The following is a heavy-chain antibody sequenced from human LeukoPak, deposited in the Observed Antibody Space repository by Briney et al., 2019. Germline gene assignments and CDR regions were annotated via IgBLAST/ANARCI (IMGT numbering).Heavy chain of an antibody. Sequence: GGSLRLSCAASGFTFSSYGMHWVRQAPGKGLEWVAFIRYDGSNKYYADSVKGRFTISRDNSKNTLYLQMNSLRAEDTAVYYCAKDRLGAGYYDSSGYEDYWGQGTLVTVSS. CDR1: GFTFSSYG. J-gene: IGHJ4*02. CDR3: AKDRLGAGYYDSSGYEDY. V-gene: IGHV3-30*02. D-gene: IGHD3-22*01. CDR2: IRYDGSNK.